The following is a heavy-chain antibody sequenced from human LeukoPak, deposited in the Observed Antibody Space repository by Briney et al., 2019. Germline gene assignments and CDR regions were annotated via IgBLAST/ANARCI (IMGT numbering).Heavy chain of an antibody. Sequence: PGGSLRLSCAASGFTFSSYEMNWVRQAPGKGLEWVSYISSSGSTIYYADSVKGRFTISRDNSKNTLYLQMSSLRAEDTAVYYCAKEIYGDSTGGRFQHWGQGTLVIVSS. CDR1: GFTFSSYE. CDR2: ISSSGSTI. CDR3: AKEIYGDSTGGRFQH. D-gene: IGHD4-17*01. J-gene: IGHJ1*01. V-gene: IGHV3-48*03.